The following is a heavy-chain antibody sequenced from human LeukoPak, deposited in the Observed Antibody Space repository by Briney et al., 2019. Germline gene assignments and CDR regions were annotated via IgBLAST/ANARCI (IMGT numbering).Heavy chain of an antibody. CDR1: GFTFDDYA. CDR3: AKGYCSSTSCYVDY. CDR2: ISWNSGSI. V-gene: IGHV3-9*01. J-gene: IGHJ4*02. Sequence: GGSLRLSCAASGFTFDDYAMHWVRQAPGKGLEWVSGISWNSGSIGYADSVKGRFTISRDNAKNSLYLQMNSLRAEDTALYYCAKGYCSSTSCYVDYWGQGTLVAVSS. D-gene: IGHD2-2*01.